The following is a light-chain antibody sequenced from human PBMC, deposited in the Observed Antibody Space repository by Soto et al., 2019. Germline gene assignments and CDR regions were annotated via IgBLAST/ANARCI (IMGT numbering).Light chain of an antibody. V-gene: IGKV2-28*01. CDR3: MQALQSLT. Sequence: LDWYLQRTGHSPQPLIYLGSNRASGVTDRFSGSGSGTEYTLKISRVEAEDVGVYYCMQALQSLTLGQGTRLEIK. J-gene: IGKJ5*01. CDR2: LGS.